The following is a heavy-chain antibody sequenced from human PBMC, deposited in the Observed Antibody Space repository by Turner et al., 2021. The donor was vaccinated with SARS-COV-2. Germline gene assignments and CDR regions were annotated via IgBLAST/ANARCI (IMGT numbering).Heavy chain of an antibody. CDR1: GFTFNNYA. V-gene: IGHV3-30*04. J-gene: IGHJ3*01. CDR3: ARDLRRYATAAFDV. D-gene: IGHD3-9*01. CDR2: ISYDGGNT. Sequence: QVQLVESGGGVVQPGRSLRLSCAASGFTFNNYAFHWVRQAPGKGREWLSVISYDGGNTYFADSLKDRFTISRDNSKNTLYLQMNSLRAEDTAVYYCARDLRRYATAAFDVWGQGTMVTVSS.